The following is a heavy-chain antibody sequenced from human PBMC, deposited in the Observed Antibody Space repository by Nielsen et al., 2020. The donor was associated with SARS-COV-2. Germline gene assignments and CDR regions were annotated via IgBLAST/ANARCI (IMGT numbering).Heavy chain of an antibody. CDR3: VRAHYYAPQGYAFDY. D-gene: IGHD3-10*01. CDR2: IDPGDSYT. Sequence: GGSLKISCMGSGSSFTSYWISWVRQMPGKGLEWMGRIDPGDSYTTYSPSFHGHVTFSVDTSIGAAYLQLRGLKASDTAIYFCVRAHYYAPQGYAFDYWGQGTLLTVSS. J-gene: IGHJ4*02. V-gene: IGHV5-10-1*01. CDR1: GSSFTSYW.